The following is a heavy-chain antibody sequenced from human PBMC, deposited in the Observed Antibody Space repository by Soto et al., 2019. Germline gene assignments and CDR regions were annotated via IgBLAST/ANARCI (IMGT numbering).Heavy chain of an antibody. CDR3: ARGPRLRFLEWLLYLDY. J-gene: IGHJ4*02. CDR1: GYTFTSYD. Sequence: QVQLVQSGAEVKKPGASVKVSCKASGYTFTSYDINWVRQATGQGLEWMGWMNPNSGNTGYAQKFQGRVTMTRNTSISTAYMELSSLRSEDTAVYYCARGPRLRFLEWLLYLDYWGQGTLVTVSS. CDR2: MNPNSGNT. D-gene: IGHD3-3*01. V-gene: IGHV1-8*01.